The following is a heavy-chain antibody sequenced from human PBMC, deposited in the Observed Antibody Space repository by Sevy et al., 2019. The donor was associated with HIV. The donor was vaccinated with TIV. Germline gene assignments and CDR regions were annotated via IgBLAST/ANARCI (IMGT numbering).Heavy chain of an antibody. CDR2: ISNDGSNK. V-gene: IGHV3-30-3*01. CDR1: GFTFTDYA. CDR3: ARGYYYVSSGYYPHYIDY. D-gene: IGHD3-22*01. J-gene: IGHJ4*02. Sequence: GGSLRLSCAASGFTFTDYAMHWVRQAPGKGLEWVAVISNDGSNKYYADSVKGRFTISRDNSKNTLYLQMNSLRVEDTGVYYCARGYYYVSSGYYPHYIDYWGQGAMVTVSS.